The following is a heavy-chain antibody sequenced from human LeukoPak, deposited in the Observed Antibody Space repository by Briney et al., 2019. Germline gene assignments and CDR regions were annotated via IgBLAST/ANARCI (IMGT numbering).Heavy chain of an antibody. CDR1: GGSISSGSYY. D-gene: IGHD1-26*01. CDR3: ARDDAKWELLDY. Sequence: SQTLSLTCTVSGGSISSGSYYWSWIRQPAGKGLEWIGRIYTSGSTNYNPSLKSRVTISVDTSKNQFSLKLSSVTAADTAVCYCARDDAKWELLDYWGQGTLVTVSS. J-gene: IGHJ4*02. V-gene: IGHV4-61*02. CDR2: IYTSGST.